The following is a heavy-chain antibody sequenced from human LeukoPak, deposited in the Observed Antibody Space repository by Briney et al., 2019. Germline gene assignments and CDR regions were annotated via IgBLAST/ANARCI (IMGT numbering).Heavy chain of an antibody. CDR2: IKQDGSDK. J-gene: IGHJ3*02. CDR3: ARDHNDAFDI. CDR1: GLSFATYW. V-gene: IGHV3-7*05. Sequence: GGSLRLSCVASGLSFATYWMTWVRQAPGKGLEWVANIKQDGSDKYYVDSVKGRFTISRDNAKNSVYLQMNSLRAEDTAVYYCARDHNDAFDIWGQGTMVTVSS.